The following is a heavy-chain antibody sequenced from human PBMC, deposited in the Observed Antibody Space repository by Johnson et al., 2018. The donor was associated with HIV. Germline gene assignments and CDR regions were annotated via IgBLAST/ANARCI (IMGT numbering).Heavy chain of an antibody. Sequence: VQLVESGGGLVQPGGSLRLSCAASGFTFSGYWMSWVRQAPGKGLEWVATLNEGGSQKYYVDDVKGRFSISRDNAKNSLYLQMNSLRAEDTAVYYCARSFRDYEEDTFDIWGQGTMVTVSS. V-gene: IGHV3-7*01. D-gene: IGHD4-17*01. CDR2: LNEGGSQK. CDR1: GFTFSGYW. CDR3: ARSFRDYEEDTFDI. J-gene: IGHJ3*02.